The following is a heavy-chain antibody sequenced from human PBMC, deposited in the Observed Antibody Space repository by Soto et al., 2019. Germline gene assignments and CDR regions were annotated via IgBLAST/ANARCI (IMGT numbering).Heavy chain of an antibody. CDR2: INHSGST. J-gene: IGHJ5*02. Sequence: TSETLSLTCAVYGGSFSGYYWSWIRQPPGKGLEWIGEINHSGSTNYNPSLKSRVTISVDTSKNQFSLKLSSVTAADTAVYYCARGRGLLLWFGELHNWFDPWGQGTLVTVSS. CDR1: GGSFSGYY. V-gene: IGHV4-34*01. D-gene: IGHD3-10*01. CDR3: ARGRGLLLWFGELHNWFDP.